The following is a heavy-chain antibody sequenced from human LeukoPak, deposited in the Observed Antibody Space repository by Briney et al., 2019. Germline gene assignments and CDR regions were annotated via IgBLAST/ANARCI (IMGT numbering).Heavy chain of an antibody. Sequence: PSETLSLTCAVSGYSISSGYYWGWIRQPPGKGLEWIGSIYHSGSTYYNPSLKSRVTISVDTSKNQFSLKLSSVTAADTAVCYCANQQLWFDYWGQGTLVTVSS. V-gene: IGHV4-38-2*01. J-gene: IGHJ4*02. CDR1: GYSISSGYY. D-gene: IGHD5-18*01. CDR3: ANQQLWFDY. CDR2: IYHSGST.